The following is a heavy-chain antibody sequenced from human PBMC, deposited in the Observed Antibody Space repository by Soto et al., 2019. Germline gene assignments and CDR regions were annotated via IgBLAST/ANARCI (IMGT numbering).Heavy chain of an antibody. J-gene: IGHJ3*02. CDR1: GYTFTIYD. CDR3: ARGAYDFWSGYYIGHDAFDI. CDR2: MNPNSGNT. Sequence: SVKVSRKASGYTFTIYDINWVRQATGQGLEWMGWMNPNSGNTGYAQKFQGRVTMTRNTSISTAYMELSSLRSEDTAVYYCARGAYDFWSGYYIGHDAFDIWGQGTMVTVSS. D-gene: IGHD3-3*01. V-gene: IGHV1-8*01.